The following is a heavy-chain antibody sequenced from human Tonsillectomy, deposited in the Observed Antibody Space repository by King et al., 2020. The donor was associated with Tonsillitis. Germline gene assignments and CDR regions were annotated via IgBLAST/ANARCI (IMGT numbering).Heavy chain of an antibody. V-gene: IGHV3-23*04. J-gene: IGHJ2*01. CDR2: ISGSGGST. CDR3: AKGEYYYGSGSPWSFDL. CDR1: GFTFSSYA. Sequence: DVQLVESGGGLVQRGGSLRLSCAASGFTFSSYAMSWVRQAPGKGLEWVSVISGSGGSTYYADSVKGRFTISRDNSKNTLYLQMNSLRAEDTAVYYCAKGEYYYGSGSPWSFDLWGRGTLVTVSS. D-gene: IGHD3-10*01.